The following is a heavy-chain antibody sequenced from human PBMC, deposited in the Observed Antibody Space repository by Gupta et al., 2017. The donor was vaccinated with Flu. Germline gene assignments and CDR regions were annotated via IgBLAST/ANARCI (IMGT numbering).Heavy chain of an antibody. CDR2: ISPGSSTT. D-gene: IGHD6-6*01. Sequence: VRQAPGKGLEWVSTISPGSSTTHYADSVKGRFTISRDNSKSTLYLQMITLRAKDTAVYYCGRHSTIAAPVDYWGQGTLVTVSP. V-gene: IGHV3-23*01. CDR3: GRHSTIAAPVDY. J-gene: IGHJ4*02.